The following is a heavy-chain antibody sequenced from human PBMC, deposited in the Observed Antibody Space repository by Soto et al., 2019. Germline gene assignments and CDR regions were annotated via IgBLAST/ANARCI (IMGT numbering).Heavy chain of an antibody. V-gene: IGHV1-69*13. CDR2: IIPIFGTA. D-gene: IGHD2-21*02. CDR3: ARLALLGDRPYYFDY. CDR1: GGTFSSYA. Sequence: SVKVSCKASGGTFSSYAISWVRQAPGQGLEWMGGIIPIFGTANYAQKFQGRVTITVDESTSTAYMELSSLRSEDTAVYYCARLALLGDRPYYFDYWGQGTLVTVSS. J-gene: IGHJ4*02.